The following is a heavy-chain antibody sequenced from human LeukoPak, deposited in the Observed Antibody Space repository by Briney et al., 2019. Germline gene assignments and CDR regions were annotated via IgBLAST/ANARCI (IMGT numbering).Heavy chain of an antibody. CDR3: ARFGVGAVAGHFDY. V-gene: IGHV5-51*01. CDR1: GYTFTDYW. Sequence: KPGQSLKISCKTSGYTFTDYWIGWVRQTPGKSLEWMGIIYPPDSDTRYSPSFEGQVSISADKSTNTADLQWSSLKASDSAKYYCARFGVGAVAGHFDYWGQGTLITVSS. J-gene: IGHJ4*02. D-gene: IGHD6-19*01. CDR2: IYPPDSDT.